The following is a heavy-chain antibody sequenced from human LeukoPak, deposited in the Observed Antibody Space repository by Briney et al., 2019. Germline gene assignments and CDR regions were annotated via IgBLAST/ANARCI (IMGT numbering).Heavy chain of an antibody. D-gene: IGHD4-17*01. CDR2: ISAYNGNT. V-gene: IGHV1-18*01. CDR3: ARDRDYGVGYYYYYGMDV. Sequence: VASVNVPCKASGYTFTSYGISWVRQAPGQGLEWMGWISAYNGNTNYAQKLQGRVTMTTDTSTSTAYMELRSLRSDDTAVYYCARDRDYGVGYYYYYGMDVWGQGTTVTVSS. CDR1: GYTFTSYG. J-gene: IGHJ6*02.